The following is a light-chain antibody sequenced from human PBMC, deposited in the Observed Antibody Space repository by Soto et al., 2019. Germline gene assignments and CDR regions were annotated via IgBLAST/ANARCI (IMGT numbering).Light chain of an antibody. Sequence: SELAPTCSFLPPAVGVSFTIACRASQSISTSLAWYQQRPGKAPKLLIYAASGLESGVPSTFSGSGSGTEFTLTISSVQPDDFATYFCQHYDTFSCTFGQGTKVDIK. V-gene: IGKV1-5*01. CDR3: QHYDTFSCT. CDR1: QSISTS. CDR2: AAS. J-gene: IGKJ1*01.